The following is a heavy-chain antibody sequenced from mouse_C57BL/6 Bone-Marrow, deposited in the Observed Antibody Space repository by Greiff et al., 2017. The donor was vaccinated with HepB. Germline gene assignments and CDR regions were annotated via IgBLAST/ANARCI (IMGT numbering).Heavy chain of an antibody. CDR3: ARFEGYYGSSWYFDV. CDR1: GYTFTSYW. D-gene: IGHD1-1*01. CDR2: IHPNSGST. V-gene: IGHV1-64*01. J-gene: IGHJ1*03. Sequence: QVQLKQSGAELVRPGASVKLSCKASGYTFTSYWMHWVKQRPGQGLEWIGMIHPNSGSTNYNEKFKSKATLTVDKSSSTAYMQLSSLTSEDSAVYYCARFEGYYGSSWYFDVWGTGTTVTVSS.